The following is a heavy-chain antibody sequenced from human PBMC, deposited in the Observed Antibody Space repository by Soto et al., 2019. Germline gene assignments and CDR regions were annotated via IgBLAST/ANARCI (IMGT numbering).Heavy chain of an antibody. J-gene: IGHJ6*02. D-gene: IGHD3-3*01. CDR3: ARRSGDYDFWSGSTQYYYYGMDV. CDR2: IIPIFGTA. V-gene: IGHV1-69*01. Sequence: QVQLVQSGAEVKKPGSSVKVSCKASGGTFSSYAISWVRQAPGQGLEWMGGIIPIFGTANYAQKFQGRVTITADESTSTAYMELSSLRSEDTAVSYCARRSGDYDFWSGSTQYYYYGMDVWGQGTTVTVSS. CDR1: GGTFSSYA.